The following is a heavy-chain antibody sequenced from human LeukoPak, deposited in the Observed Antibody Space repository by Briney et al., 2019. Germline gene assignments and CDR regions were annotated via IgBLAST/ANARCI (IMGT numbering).Heavy chain of an antibody. CDR2: INHSGST. Sequence: SETLSLTCAVYGGSFSGYYWSWIRQPPGKGLEWIGEINHSGSTNYNPSLESRVTISVDTSKNQFSLKLSSVTAADTAVYYCARAGDYYYYMDVWGKGTTVTVSS. CDR3: ARAGDYYYYMDV. D-gene: IGHD1-14*01. V-gene: IGHV4-34*01. CDR1: GGSFSGYY. J-gene: IGHJ6*03.